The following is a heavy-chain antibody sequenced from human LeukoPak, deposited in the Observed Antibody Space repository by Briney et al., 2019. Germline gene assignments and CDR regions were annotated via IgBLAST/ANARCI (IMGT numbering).Heavy chain of an antibody. CDR1: GYTFTSYY. CDR2: INPSGGST. V-gene: IGHV1-46*01. D-gene: IGHD5-12*01. CDR3: ASWRWLHGAFDI. J-gene: IGHJ3*02. Sequence: ASVKVSCKASGYTFTSYYMHWVRQAPGQGLEWMGIINPSGGSTSYAQKLQGRVTMTRDTSTSTVYMELSSLRSEDTAVYYCASWRWLHGAFDIWGQGTMVTVSS.